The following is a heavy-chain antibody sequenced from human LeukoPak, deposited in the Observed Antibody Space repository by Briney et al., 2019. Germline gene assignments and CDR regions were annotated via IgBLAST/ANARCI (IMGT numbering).Heavy chain of an antibody. CDR2: VYYSGTA. D-gene: IGHD3-16*01. V-gene: IGHV4-39*07. CDR1: GGSISSGSYF. Sequence: SETLSLTCTVSGGSISSGSYFWGWIRQPPGKGLEWIGSVYYSGTAYYDPSLKSRVSISIGTSKKQFSLKLTSVTAADTAVYYCARDTIGIGLRLGEYTDYWGQGILVTVSS. CDR3: ARDTIGIGLRLGEYTDY. J-gene: IGHJ4*02.